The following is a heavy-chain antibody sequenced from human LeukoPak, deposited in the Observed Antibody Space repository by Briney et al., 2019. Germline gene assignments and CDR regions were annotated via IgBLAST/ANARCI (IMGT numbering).Heavy chain of an antibody. CDR2: ISGTSGNT. CDR3: AKGLWYSSG. Sequence: PGGSLRPSCILSGFTLSSYEMTWFRQPPGKGREWVSGISGTSGNTYYADSVKGRFTISRDNSKNTLYLQMNSLRAEDTAVYYCAKGLWYSSGWGQGTLVTVSS. D-gene: IGHD6-25*01. J-gene: IGHJ4*02. V-gene: IGHV3-23*01. CDR1: GFTLSSYE.